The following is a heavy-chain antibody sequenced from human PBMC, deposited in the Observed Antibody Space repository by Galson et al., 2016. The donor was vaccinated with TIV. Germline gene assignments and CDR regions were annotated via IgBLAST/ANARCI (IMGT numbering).Heavy chain of an antibody. D-gene: IGHD3-22*01. CDR1: GYIFIAYY. CDR3: AQAVYYESTAYYLHY. V-gene: IGHV1-2*06. J-gene: IGHJ1*01. CDR2: INPNSGDT. Sequence: SVKVSCKASGYIFIAYYIHWVRQARGHGLEWMGRINPNSGDTNSAQKFQGRVTMTRDTSIRTAYLEVSRLTSDDTAVYFCAQAVYYESTAYYLHYWGQGTLVTVSS.